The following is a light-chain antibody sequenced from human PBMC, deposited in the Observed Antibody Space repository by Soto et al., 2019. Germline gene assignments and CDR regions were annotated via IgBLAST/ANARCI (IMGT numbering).Light chain of an antibody. J-gene: IGKJ4*02. V-gene: IGKV3-11*01. CDR2: DAS. CDR3: QQHASSPIT. CDR1: QSLSSY. Sequence: IVLTQSPGTLSLSPGERAALSCRASQSLSSYLAWYQQKPGQAPRLLIYDASSRATGIPARFSGSGSGTDFTLTISSLEPEDFALYYCQQHASSPITFGGGTKVDI.